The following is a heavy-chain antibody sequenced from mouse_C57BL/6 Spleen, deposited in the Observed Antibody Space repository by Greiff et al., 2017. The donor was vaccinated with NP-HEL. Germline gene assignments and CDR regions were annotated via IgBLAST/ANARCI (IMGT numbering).Heavy chain of an antibody. V-gene: IGHV1-72*01. J-gene: IGHJ1*03. CDR2: IDPNSGGT. D-gene: IGHD1-1*01. Sequence: QVQLQQPGAELVKPGASVKLSCKASGYTFTSYWMHWVKQRPGRGLEWIGRIDPNSGGTKYNEKFKSKATLTVDKPSSTAYMQLSSLTSADSAVYYCARFYYGSSYEGYFDVWGTGTTVTVSS. CDR3: ARFYYGSSYEGYFDV. CDR1: GYTFTSYW.